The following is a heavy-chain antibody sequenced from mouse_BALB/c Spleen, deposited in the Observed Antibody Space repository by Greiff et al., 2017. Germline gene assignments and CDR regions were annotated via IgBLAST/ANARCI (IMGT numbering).Heavy chain of an antibody. CDR3: ARSITTVVARDYFDY. CDR2: ISSGSSTI. D-gene: IGHD1-1*01. J-gene: IGHJ2*01. V-gene: IGHV5-17*02. Sequence: EVQLVESGGGLVQPGGSRKLSCAASGFTFSSFGMHWVRQAPEKGLEWVAYISSGSSTIYYADTVKGRFTISRDNPKNTLFLQMTSLRSEDTAMYYCARSITTVVARDYFDYWGQGTTLTVSS. CDR1: GFTFSSFG.